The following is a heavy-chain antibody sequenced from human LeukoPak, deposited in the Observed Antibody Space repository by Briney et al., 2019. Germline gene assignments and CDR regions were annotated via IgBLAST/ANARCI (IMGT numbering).Heavy chain of an antibody. V-gene: IGHV3-21*01. J-gene: IGHJ3*02. CDR1: GFTFSTYA. Sequence: GGSLRLSCAASGFTFSTYAISWVRQAPGKGLEWVSCISSTSNYIFYADSVRGRFTISRDNAKNSLYLQMDSLRAEDTAVYYCARGGIITSYAFEIWGQGAMVTVSS. CDR3: ARGGIITSYAFEI. CDR2: ISSTSNYI. D-gene: IGHD1-26*01.